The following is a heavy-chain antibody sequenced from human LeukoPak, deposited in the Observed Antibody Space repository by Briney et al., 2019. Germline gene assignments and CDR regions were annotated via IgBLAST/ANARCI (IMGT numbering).Heavy chain of an antibody. J-gene: IGHJ4*02. V-gene: IGHV4-39*01. CDR3: ARRYCSGGSCYSSLGLIDY. CDR1: GGSISSSSYY. D-gene: IGHD2-15*01. CDR2: IYYSGTA. Sequence: KPSETLSLTCTVSGGSISSSSYYWGWIRQPPGKGLEWIGSIYYSGTAYYNPSLKSRVTISVDTSKNQFSLKLTSVTATDTAVYYCARRYCSGGSCYSSLGLIDYWGQGTLVTVSS.